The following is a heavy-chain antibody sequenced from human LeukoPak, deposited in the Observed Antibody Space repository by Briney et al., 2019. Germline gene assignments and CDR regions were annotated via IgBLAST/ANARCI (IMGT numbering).Heavy chain of an antibody. CDR2: IYYSGST. CDR3: ARDLGDYDSSGFDY. Sequence: SETLSLTCPVSGGSISSYYWSWIRQPPGKRLEWIGYIYYSGSTNYNPSLKSRVTISVDTSKNQFSLKLSSVTAADTAVYYCARDLGDYDSSGFDYWGQGTLVTVSS. J-gene: IGHJ4*02. CDR1: GGSISSYY. V-gene: IGHV4-59*01. D-gene: IGHD3-22*01.